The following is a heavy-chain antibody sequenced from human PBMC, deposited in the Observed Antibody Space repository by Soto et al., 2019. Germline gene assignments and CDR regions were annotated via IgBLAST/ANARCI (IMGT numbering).Heavy chain of an antibody. CDR3: AREVAGTYPDY. D-gene: IGHD6-19*01. J-gene: IGHJ4*02. CDR1: GYTFSSYG. Sequence: ASVKVSCKASGYTFSSYGISRVRQAPGQGLEWMGWISAYNGNTNYAQKLQGRVTMTTDTSTSTAYMELRSLRSDDTAVYYCAREVAGTYPDYWGQGTLVTVSS. CDR2: ISAYNGNT. V-gene: IGHV1-18*01.